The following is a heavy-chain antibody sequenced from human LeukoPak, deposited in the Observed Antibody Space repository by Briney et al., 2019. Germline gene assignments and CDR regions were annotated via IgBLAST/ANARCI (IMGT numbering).Heavy chain of an antibody. CDR3: TRYCGTHHSLDP. CDR1: GFTLCVSA. Sequence: GRSLRLSCAASGFTLCVSAIHCGRPASREGVGWGGIIDGPAKSNEPAYGASVGGRFTIPRDNSKNTAYLQIDRLQTEDTALYYCTRYCGTHHSLDPWGQGTLVTVSS. J-gene: IGHJ5*02. V-gene: IGHV3-73*01. CDR2: IDGPAKSNEP. D-gene: IGHD1-26*01.